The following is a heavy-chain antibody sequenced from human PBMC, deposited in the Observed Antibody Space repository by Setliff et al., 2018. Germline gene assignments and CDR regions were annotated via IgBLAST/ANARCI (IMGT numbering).Heavy chain of an antibody. CDR2: INHSGST. CDR3: ARRGVLIVPDAFDI. D-gene: IGHD2-15*01. J-gene: IGHJ3*02. V-gene: IGHV4-34*01. CDR1: GGSFSDSY. Sequence: ETLSLTCAVYGGSFSDSYWSWIRQSPGKGLEWIGEINHSGSTNYNPSLKTRVTISVDTSKNQFSLKLSSLTAADMAKYYCARRGVLIVPDAFDIWGQGTMVTVSS.